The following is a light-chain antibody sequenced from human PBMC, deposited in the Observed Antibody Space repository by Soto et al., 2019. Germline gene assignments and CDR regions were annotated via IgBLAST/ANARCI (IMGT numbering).Light chain of an antibody. CDR2: GAY. V-gene: IGKV1-39*01. CDR1: QSISNC. Sequence: IQMTQSPSSLSASVGDRVTITCRASQSISNCLNWYQQKPGRAPELLIYGAYSLQSGVPSRFSGSGSGTEFTLTPNCLQPEGWGAYDCQKSHSSPLTFGAGPKV. CDR3: QKSHSSPLT. J-gene: IGKJ4*01.